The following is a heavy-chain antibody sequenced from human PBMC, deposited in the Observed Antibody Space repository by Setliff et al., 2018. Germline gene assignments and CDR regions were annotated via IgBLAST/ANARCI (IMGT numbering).Heavy chain of an antibody. Sequence: ASVKVSCKASGYTFTGYYMHWVRQAPGQGLEWMGIINPSGGRTSYAQKFQGRLTMTRNTSISTAYMELSSLRSDDTGVYYCATVVRGGTSRTSYYYYYMDVWGKGTTVTVSS. V-gene: IGHV1-46*01. CDR3: ATVVRGGTSRTSYYYYYMDV. CDR1: GYTFTGYY. J-gene: IGHJ6*03. D-gene: IGHD1-26*01. CDR2: INPSGGRT.